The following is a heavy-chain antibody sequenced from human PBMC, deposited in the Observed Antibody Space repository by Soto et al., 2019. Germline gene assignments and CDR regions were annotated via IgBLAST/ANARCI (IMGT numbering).Heavy chain of an antibody. Sequence: QVQLLQSGPRLVKPSETLSLTCTVASGSISSYYWRWLRQPPGKGLEWIGYAYYSGTTNYNSSLKSRVTISIHTSKNQFSLTRNAVTAADTAVYYYARPPFYYLGLGTHLYYLEFGDQGALVTVSS. CDR2: AYYSGTT. CDR1: SGSISSYY. V-gene: IGHV4-59*01. J-gene: IGHJ4*02. CDR3: ARPPFYYLGLGTHLYYLEF. D-gene: IGHD3-10*01.